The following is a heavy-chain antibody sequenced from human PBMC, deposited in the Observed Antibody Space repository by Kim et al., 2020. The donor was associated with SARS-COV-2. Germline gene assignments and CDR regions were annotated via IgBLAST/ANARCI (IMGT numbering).Heavy chain of an antibody. CDR1: GGSISSGDYY. D-gene: IGHD3-3*02. V-gene: IGHV4-31*03. CDR3: ARDPLKNPVPLAYYYYCGMDV. Sequence: SETLSLTCTVSGGSISSGDYYWSWIRQHPGKGLEWIGYIYYSGSTYYNPSLKSRVTISVDTSKNRFSLKLTSVTAADTAVYYCARDPLKNPVPLAYYYYCGMDVWGQGTTVTVSS. J-gene: IGHJ6*02. CDR2: IYYSGST.